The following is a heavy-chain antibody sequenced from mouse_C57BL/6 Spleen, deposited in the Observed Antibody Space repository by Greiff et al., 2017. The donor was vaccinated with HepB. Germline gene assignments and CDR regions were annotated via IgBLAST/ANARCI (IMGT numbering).Heavy chain of an antibody. V-gene: IGHV1-81*01. Sequence: VKLQESGAELARPGASVKLSCKASGYTFTSYGISWVKQSTGQGLEWIGEIYPRSGNTYYNEKFKGKATLTADKSSSTAYMELRSLTSEDSAVYFCARDPSGAMGYWGQGTSVTVAS. CDR2: IYPRSGNT. CDR1: GYTFTSYG. CDR3: ARDPSGAMGY. J-gene: IGHJ4*01.